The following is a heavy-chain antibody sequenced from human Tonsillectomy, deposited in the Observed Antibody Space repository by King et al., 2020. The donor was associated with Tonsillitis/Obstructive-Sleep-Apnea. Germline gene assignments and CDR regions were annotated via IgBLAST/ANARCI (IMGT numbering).Heavy chain of an antibody. D-gene: IGHD3-10*01. J-gene: IGHJ4*02. V-gene: IGHV1-18*01. CDR1: GYTFTTNG. CDR2: ISSYNGNT. CDR3: ARDFARSGFDY. Sequence: VQLVESGAEVKTPGASVKISCKASGYTFTTNGISWVRQAPGQGLQWMGWISSYNGNTNYAQKFQGRVTMTTDTSTSTAYMELRSLRSDDTAVYYCARDFARSGFDYWGQGTLVTVSS.